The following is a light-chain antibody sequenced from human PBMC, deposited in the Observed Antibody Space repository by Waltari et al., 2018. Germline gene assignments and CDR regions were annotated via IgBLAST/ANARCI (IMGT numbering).Light chain of an antibody. J-gene: IGLJ2*01. CDR3: QVWDSSSDPWA. CDR2: DDS. CDR1: NIESKN. V-gene: IGLV3-21*02. Sequence: SYVLTQPPSVSVAPGQTARITCGGNNIESKNVHWYQQNPGQAPVLVGYDDSARPSGISDRFSGANAGNTGTLTISRVEAGDEADYYCQVWDSSSDPWAFGGGTKLTVL.